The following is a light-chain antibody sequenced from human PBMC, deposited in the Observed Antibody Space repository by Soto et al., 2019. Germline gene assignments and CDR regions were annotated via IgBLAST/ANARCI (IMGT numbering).Light chain of an antibody. J-gene: IGKJ2*01. Sequence: TVMTQSPATLSVSPGERVTLSCRASQSVSSKLAWYQQKPGQAPRLLIYGASTRATGIPARFSGSGSETEFTLTISSLQSEDSAVYFCHQSNNWPPTFGQGTKLEIK. CDR2: GAS. V-gene: IGKV3-15*01. CDR3: HQSNNWPPT. CDR1: QSVSSK.